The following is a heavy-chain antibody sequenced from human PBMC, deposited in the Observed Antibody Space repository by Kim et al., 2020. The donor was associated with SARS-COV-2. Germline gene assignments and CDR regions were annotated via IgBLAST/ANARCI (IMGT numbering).Heavy chain of an antibody. D-gene: IGHD5-18*01. CDR3: ARISGYSYGIDY. J-gene: IGHJ4*02. V-gene: IGHV3-11*01. Sequence: YYADSGKGRFTISRDNAKNSLYLQMNSLRAEDTAVYYCARISGYSYGIDYWGQGTLVTVSS.